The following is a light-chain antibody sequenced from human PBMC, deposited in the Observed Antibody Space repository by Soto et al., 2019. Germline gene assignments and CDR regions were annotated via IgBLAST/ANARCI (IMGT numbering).Light chain of an antibody. CDR1: QSVSSSY. CDR2: GAS. Sequence: EIVLTQSPGTLSLSPGERATLSCRASQSVSSSYLAWYQQKPGQAPRLLIYGASGRATGIPDRFSGSGSGTHFTPTISRLEPEDFAVYYCQQYGSSPPVTFGQGTRLEIK. J-gene: IGKJ5*01. CDR3: QQYGSSPPVT. V-gene: IGKV3-20*01.